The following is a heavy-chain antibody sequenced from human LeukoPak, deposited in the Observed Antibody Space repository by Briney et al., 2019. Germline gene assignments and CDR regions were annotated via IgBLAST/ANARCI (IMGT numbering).Heavy chain of an antibody. V-gene: IGHV3-9*02. CDR1: GFNSDDSA. J-gene: IGHJ2*01. CDR2: MNWISDFK. CDR3: AKGPKENWYFDL. Sequence: PGGSLRLSCAASGFNSDDSAIHWVRQAPGKGLEWVSAMNWISDFKAYADSVKGRFTISRDNDKNSVHLQMNSLRPEDMAVYYCAKGPKENWYFDLWGRGTLVTVSS.